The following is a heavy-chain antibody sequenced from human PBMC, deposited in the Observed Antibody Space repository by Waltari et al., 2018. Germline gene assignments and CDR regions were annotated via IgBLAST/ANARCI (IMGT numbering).Heavy chain of an antibody. CDR3: ARLAQLWLQYYYYYYMDV. CDR2: IYYSGST. J-gene: IGHJ6*03. D-gene: IGHD5-18*01. V-gene: IGHV4-39*01. CDR1: GGSISSSSYY. Sequence: QLQLQESGPGLVKPSETLSLTCHVSGGSISSSSYYWGWIHQPPGQGLEWIGGIYYSGSTYYNPSLKSRFTISVDTSKNQFSLKLSSVTAADTAVYYCARLAQLWLQYYYYYYMDVWGKGTTVTVSS.